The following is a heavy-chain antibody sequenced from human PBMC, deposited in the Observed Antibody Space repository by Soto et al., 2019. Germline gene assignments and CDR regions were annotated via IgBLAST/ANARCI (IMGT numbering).Heavy chain of an antibody. Sequence: SETLSLTCTVSGGSISSYYWSWIRQPPGKGLEWIAYIYYNGYTSYNPSLKSRVTISMDTSKNQFSLKLSSVTAADTAVYYCARVGPSYCSGSSCYSEGVWIDYWGQGTLVTVSS. V-gene: IGHV4-59*01. CDR2: IYYNGYT. D-gene: IGHD2-15*01. CDR3: ARVGPSYCSGSSCYSEGVWIDY. J-gene: IGHJ4*02. CDR1: GGSISSYY.